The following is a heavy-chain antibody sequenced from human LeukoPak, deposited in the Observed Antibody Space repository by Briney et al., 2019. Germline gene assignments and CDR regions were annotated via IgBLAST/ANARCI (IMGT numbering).Heavy chain of an antibody. CDR3: ARDSGDSSSWDYYYGMDV. CDR2: ISSSSSYI. J-gene: IGHJ6*02. CDR1: GFTFSNAW. V-gene: IGHV3-21*01. D-gene: IGHD6-13*01. Sequence: GGSLRLSCAASGFTFSNAWMNWVRQAPGKGLEWVSSISSSSSYIYYADSVKGRFTISRDNAKNSLYLQMNSLRAEDTAVYYCARDSGDSSSWDYYYGMDVWGQGTTVTVSS.